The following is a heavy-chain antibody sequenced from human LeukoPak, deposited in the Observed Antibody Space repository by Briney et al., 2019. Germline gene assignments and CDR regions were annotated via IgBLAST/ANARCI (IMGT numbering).Heavy chain of an antibody. J-gene: IGHJ4*02. CDR3: ASGSGSYYNY. CDR2: ISGSGGST. D-gene: IGHD3-10*01. Sequence: GGSLRLSCAASGFSFSSYSMKWVRQAPGKGLEWVSAISGSGGSTYYADSVKGRFTISRDNSKNTLYLQMNSLRAEDTAVYYCASGSGSYYNYWGQGTLVTVSS. CDR1: GFSFSSYS. V-gene: IGHV3-23*01.